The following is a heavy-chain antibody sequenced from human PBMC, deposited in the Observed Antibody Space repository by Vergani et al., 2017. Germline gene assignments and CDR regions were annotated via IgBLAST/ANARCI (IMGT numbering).Heavy chain of an antibody. CDR2: KKQDGSEK. CDR3: ATAGYSSS. Sequence: EVQLVESGGGLVQPGGSLRLSCAASGFTFSSYWMSWVRQAPGKGLEWVANKKQDGSEKYYVDSVKGRFTISRDNAKNSLYLQMTRLRAEDTAVYYCATAGYSSSWGQGTLVTVSS. V-gene: IGHV3-7*01. J-gene: IGHJ4*02. D-gene: IGHD6-13*01. CDR1: GFTFSSYW.